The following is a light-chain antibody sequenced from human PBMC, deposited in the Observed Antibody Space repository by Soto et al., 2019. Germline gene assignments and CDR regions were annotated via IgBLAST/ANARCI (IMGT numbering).Light chain of an antibody. V-gene: IGKV1-12*01. CDR2: ATS. CDR1: QNINRW. CDR3: QQANSFPHT. J-gene: IGKJ4*01. Sequence: DIQMTQSPSSVSASVGDRVIITCRASQNINRWLAWYQQKPGKAPQLLIYATSTLHSGVPSRFSGSGSGTDFTLTVSSLQPEDFAKYYCQQANSFPHTLGGGTRVEIK.